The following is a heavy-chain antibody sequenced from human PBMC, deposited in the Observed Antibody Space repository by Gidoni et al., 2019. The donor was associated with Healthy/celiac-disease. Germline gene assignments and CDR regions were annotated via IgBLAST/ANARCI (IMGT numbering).Heavy chain of an antibody. CDR1: GGSFSGYS. V-gene: IGHV4-34*01. D-gene: IGHD3-16*02. Sequence: QVQLQQCGAGLLKPSETLSLTCAVYGGSFSGYSWSWIRQPPGKGLEWIGESNHSGSTNYNPSLKSRVTISVETSKNQFSLKLSSVTAADTAVYYCARNDGAYDYVWGSYRLDYGMDVWGQGTTVTVSS. CDR2: SNHSGST. CDR3: ARNDGAYDYVWGSYRLDYGMDV. J-gene: IGHJ6*02.